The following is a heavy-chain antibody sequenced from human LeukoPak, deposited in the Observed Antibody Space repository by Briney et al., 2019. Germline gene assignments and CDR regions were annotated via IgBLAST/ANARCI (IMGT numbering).Heavy chain of an antibody. CDR3: AKDGANYYDSSGYPFDY. CDR1: GFTFSSYA. CDR2: ISSSSSTI. Sequence: GGSLRLSCAASGFTFSSYAMNWVRQAPGKGLEWVSYISSSSSTIYYADSVKGRFTISRDNSKNTLYLQMNSLRAEDTAVYYCAKDGANYYDSSGYPFDYWGQGTLVTVSS. J-gene: IGHJ4*02. V-gene: IGHV3-48*01. D-gene: IGHD3-22*01.